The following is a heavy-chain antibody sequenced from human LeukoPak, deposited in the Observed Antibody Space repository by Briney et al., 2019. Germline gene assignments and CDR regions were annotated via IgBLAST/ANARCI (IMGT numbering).Heavy chain of an antibody. Sequence: ASVKVSCKASGYTFTSYGISWVRQAPGQGLEWMGWISAYNGNTNYAQKLQGRVTMTTDTSTSTAYMELRSLRSDDTAVYYCAREGITMIVADAFDIWGQGTMVTVSS. D-gene: IGHD3-22*01. V-gene: IGHV1-18*01. CDR2: ISAYNGNT. J-gene: IGHJ3*02. CDR3: AREGITMIVADAFDI. CDR1: GYTFTSYG.